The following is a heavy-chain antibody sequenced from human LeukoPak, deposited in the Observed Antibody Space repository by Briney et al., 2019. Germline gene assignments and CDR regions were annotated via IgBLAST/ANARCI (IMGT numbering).Heavy chain of an antibody. D-gene: IGHD3-22*01. V-gene: IGHV3-30*04. J-gene: IGHJ4*02. CDR2: MSYDGSNK. CDR3: AREQWADRSYYASSGYHDY. Sequence: DPGGPLRLSCAASGFTFRSFAMHWVRQAPGKGLEWVAVMSYDGSNKYYADSVKGRFTISRDNSKNTLYLQMNSLRAEDTAVYYCAREQWADRSYYASSGYHDYWGQGTLVTVSS. CDR1: GFTFRSFA.